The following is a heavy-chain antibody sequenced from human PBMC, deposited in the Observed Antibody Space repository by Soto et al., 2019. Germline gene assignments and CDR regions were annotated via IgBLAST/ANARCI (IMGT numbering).Heavy chain of an antibody. V-gene: IGHV1-2*07. J-gene: IGHJ4*02. Sequence: ASVKVSCKASEYSFTDYYMHWVRQAPGQGLEWMGWINPNSGGTKYAHNFQGRATMTRDTSISTAYMELSSLRSDDTAVYYCARAIYQSTYAFRHWGQGTLVTVSS. CDR2: INPNSGGT. CDR1: EYSFTDYY. D-gene: IGHD3-16*01. CDR3: ARAIYQSTYAFRH.